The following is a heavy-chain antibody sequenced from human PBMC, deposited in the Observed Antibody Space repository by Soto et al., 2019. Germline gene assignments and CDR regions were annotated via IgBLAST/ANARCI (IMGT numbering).Heavy chain of an antibody. D-gene: IGHD6-25*01. Sequence: PGGSLRLSCAASGLSFSSYAMSWVRQAPGKGLEWVSAISGSGGGTYYADSVKGRFTISRDNAKNSLYLQMNSLRAEDTAVYYCAREAALNWFDPWGQGTLVTVSS. CDR2: ISGSGGGT. CDR3: AREAALNWFDP. CDR1: GLSFSSYA. V-gene: IGHV3-23*01. J-gene: IGHJ5*02.